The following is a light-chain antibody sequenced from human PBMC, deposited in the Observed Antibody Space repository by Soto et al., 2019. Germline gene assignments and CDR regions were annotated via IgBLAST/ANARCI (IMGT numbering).Light chain of an antibody. CDR3: LQYHDSSPT. CDR1: QSITTNF. Sequence: EIVLTQSPGTLSLSPGEGATLSCRASQSITTNFLAWYKQQPGQTPRLLIYGASTTAAGIPDSFSGSGSGADFTLTISRLEPEDFAVFYCLQYHDSSPTFGQGTKVEIK. V-gene: IGKV3-20*01. J-gene: IGKJ1*01. CDR2: GAS.